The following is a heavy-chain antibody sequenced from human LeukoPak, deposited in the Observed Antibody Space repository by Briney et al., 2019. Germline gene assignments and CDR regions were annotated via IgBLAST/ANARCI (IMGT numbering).Heavy chain of an antibody. J-gene: IGHJ6*02. Sequence: SETLSLTCAVYGGSFSGYYWSWIRQPPGKGLEWIGEINHSGSTNYNPSLKSRVTISVDTSKNQFSLKLSSVTAADTAVYYCARGPLPPGYYYYGMDVWGQGTTVTVSS. CDR2: INHSGST. CDR3: ARGPLPPGYYYYGMDV. V-gene: IGHV4-34*01. CDR1: GGSFSGYY.